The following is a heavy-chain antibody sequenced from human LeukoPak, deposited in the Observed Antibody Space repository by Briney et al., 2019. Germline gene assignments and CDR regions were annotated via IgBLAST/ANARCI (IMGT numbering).Heavy chain of an antibody. J-gene: IGHJ4*02. CDR3: AKGGTGGTYYFDY. Sequence: PGGSLRLSCAASGFTFYDYAMHWVRQAPGKGLEWVSLVRAYGGSTDYADSVKGRFTISRDNRKDSLYLQMNSLRTEDTALYYCAKGGTGGTYYFDYWGQGTLVTVSS. CDR2: VRAYGGST. CDR1: GFTFYDYA. D-gene: IGHD2-8*02. V-gene: IGHV3-43*02.